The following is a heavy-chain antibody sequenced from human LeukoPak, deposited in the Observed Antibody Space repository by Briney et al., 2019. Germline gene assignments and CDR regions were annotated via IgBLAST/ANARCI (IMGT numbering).Heavy chain of an antibody. CDR2: IKPRGGST. V-gene: IGHV1-46*01. Sequence: SSVKVSCKASGYTFTSYYMHWVRQAPGQGLEWMEIIKPRGGSTSYAQKFQGRVTMTRDASTSTVYMELSSLRSEDTAVYYCARDSSRITMIVVVTTDNWFDPWGQGTLVTVS. J-gene: IGHJ5*02. D-gene: IGHD3-22*01. CDR1: GYTFTSYY. CDR3: ARDSSRITMIVVVTTDNWFDP.